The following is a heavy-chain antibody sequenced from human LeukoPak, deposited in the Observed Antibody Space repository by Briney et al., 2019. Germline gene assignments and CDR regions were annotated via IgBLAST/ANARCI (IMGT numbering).Heavy chain of an antibody. D-gene: IGHD6-13*01. V-gene: IGHV1-18*01. J-gene: IGHJ5*02. CDR2: ISAYNGHT. CDR1: GYTFTSYG. CDR3: ARDRDSSSWPPRDWFDP. Sequence: ASVKVSCKASGYTFTSYGISWLRQAPGQGLEGMGWISAYNGHTNYAQKLQGRVTMTTDTSTSTAYMELRSLRSDDTAVYYCARDRDSSSWPPRDWFDPWGQGTLVTVSS.